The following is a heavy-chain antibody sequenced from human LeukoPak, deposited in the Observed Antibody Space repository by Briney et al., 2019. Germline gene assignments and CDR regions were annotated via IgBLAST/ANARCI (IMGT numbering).Heavy chain of an antibody. D-gene: IGHD5-18*01. Sequence: QPGGSLRLSCAASGFTFSSYAMSWVRQAPWKGLEWVSYISSSGSTIYYADSVKGRFTISRDNARNSLYLQMNSLRAEDTAVYYCARSRWLNRLGGDYWGQGTLVTVSS. CDR1: GFTFSSYA. J-gene: IGHJ4*02. CDR2: ISSSGSTI. V-gene: IGHV3-48*03. CDR3: ARSRWLNRLGGDY.